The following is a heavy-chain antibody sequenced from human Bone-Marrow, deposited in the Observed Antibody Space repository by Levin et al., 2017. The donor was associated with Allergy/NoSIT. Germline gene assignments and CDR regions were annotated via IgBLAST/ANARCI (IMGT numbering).Heavy chain of an antibody. CDR2: INGSGST. CDR3: ARRNNIGCFDF. V-gene: IGHV4-4*08. D-gene: IGHD1-14*01. J-gene: IGHJ4*02. CDR1: GDSISDFY. Sequence: SQTLSLTCTVSGDSISDFYWTWIRQPPGKGLEWIGFINGSGSTNYNPSLKTRVTISVDTPKNQFSLRLMSVTAADTAVYYCARRNNIGCFDFWGQGTRVTVSS.